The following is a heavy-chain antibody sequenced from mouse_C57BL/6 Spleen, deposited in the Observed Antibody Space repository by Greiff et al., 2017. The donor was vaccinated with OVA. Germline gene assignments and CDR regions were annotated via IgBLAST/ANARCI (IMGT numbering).Heavy chain of an antibody. D-gene: IGHD2-4*01. V-gene: IGHV5-17*01. Sequence: EVQLVESGGGLVKPGGSLKLSCAASGFTFSDYGMHWVRQAPEKGLEWVAYISSGSSTIYYADTVKGRFTISRENAKNTLFLQMTSLRAEDTAMYYCAREDYDYDVRGHAMDYWGQGASVTVSS. CDR1: GFTFSDYG. J-gene: IGHJ4*01. CDR2: ISSGSSTI. CDR3: AREDYDYDVRGHAMDY.